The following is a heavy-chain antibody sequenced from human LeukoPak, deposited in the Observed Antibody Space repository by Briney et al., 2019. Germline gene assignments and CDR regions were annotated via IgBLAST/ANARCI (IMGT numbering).Heavy chain of an antibody. V-gene: IGHV4-30-4*01. CDR3: ARVKGIGWFDP. Sequence: SQTLSLTCTVSGGSISSGDYYWRWIRQPPGTGLEWIGYIYYSGSTYYNPSLKSRVTISVDTSKNQFSLKLSSVTAADTAVYYCARVKGIGWFDPWGQGTLVTVSS. J-gene: IGHJ5*02. CDR1: GGSISSGDYY. D-gene: IGHD2/OR15-2a*01. CDR2: IYYSGST.